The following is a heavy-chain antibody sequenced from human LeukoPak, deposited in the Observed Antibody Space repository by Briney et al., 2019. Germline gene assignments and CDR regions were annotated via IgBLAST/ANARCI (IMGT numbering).Heavy chain of an antibody. CDR2: IYCSGST. CDR3: ARRGYSTGWFDP. CDR1: GGSISSSSYY. Sequence: KSSETLSLTCTVSGGSISSSSYYWGWIRQPPGKGLEWIGSIYCSGSTYYNPSLKSRVTISVDTSKNQFSLKLSSVTAADTAVYYCARRGYSTGWFDPWGQGTLVTVSS. J-gene: IGHJ5*02. D-gene: IGHD6-25*01. V-gene: IGHV4-39*07.